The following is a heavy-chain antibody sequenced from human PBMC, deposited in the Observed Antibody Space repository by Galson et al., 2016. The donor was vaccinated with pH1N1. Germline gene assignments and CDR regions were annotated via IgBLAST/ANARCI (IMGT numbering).Heavy chain of an antibody. CDR2: ISGSGGST. D-gene: IGHD2/OR15-2a*01. CDR3: AKTLTHDEIYDAFDI. Sequence: FLRLSCAAAGFSFSTYAMRWVRQAPGKGLEWVSAISGSGGSTYYADSVKGRFTISRDNSKNTLYLQMNSLRAEDTAVYYCAKTLTHDEIYDAFDIWGQGTMVTVSS. V-gene: IGHV3-23*01. CDR1: GFSFSTYA. J-gene: IGHJ3*02.